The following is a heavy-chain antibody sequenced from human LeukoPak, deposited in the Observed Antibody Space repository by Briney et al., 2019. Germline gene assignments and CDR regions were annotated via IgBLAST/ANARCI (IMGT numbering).Heavy chain of an antibody. J-gene: IGHJ4*02. CDR3: AEDSAKKYDDY. CDR2: VSYDGRNT. Sequence: GGSLRLSCAASGFTFSNYDMHWVRQTPGKGLEWVAVVSYDGRNTYYLQSVKGRFTISRDNSKDMMYLQMNSLRAEDTAVYYCAEDSAKKYDDYWGQGTLVTVSS. D-gene: IGHD2/OR15-2a*01. V-gene: IGHV3-30*18. CDR1: GFTFSNYD.